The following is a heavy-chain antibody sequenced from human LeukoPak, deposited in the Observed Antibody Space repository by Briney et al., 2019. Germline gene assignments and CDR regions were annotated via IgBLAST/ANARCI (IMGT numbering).Heavy chain of an antibody. CDR3: ARYGNGGNKPYGMDV. D-gene: IGHD4-23*01. Sequence: PGGSLRLSCAASGFTVSSNYMSWVRQAPGKGLEWVSSISSSSSYIYYADSVKGRFTISRDNAKNSLYLQMNSLRAEDTAVYYCARYGNGGNKPYGMDVWGQGTTVTVSS. V-gene: IGHV3-21*01. CDR2: ISSSSSYI. CDR1: GFTVSSNY. J-gene: IGHJ6*02.